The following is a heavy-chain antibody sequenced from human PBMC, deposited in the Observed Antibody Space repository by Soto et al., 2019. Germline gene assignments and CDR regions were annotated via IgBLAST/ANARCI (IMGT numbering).Heavy chain of an antibody. V-gene: IGHV3-30*18. CDR1: GCTFSSYG. CDR2: ISYDGSNK. Sequence: PGGSWRLSCAASGCTFSSYGMHWVRQAPGKGLEWVAVISYDGSNKYYADSVKGRFTISRDNSKNTLYLQMNSLRAEDTAVYYCAKADVKELLWFGHDAFDIWGQGTMVTVSS. CDR3: AKADVKELLWFGHDAFDI. J-gene: IGHJ3*02. D-gene: IGHD3-10*01.